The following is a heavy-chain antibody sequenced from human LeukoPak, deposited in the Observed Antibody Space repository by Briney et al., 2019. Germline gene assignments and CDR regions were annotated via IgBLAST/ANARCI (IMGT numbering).Heavy chain of an antibody. Sequence: GSLRLSCVASGFTFSSYAMSWVRQAPGKGLEWVSVISGSGGNTYYADSVKGRFTISRDNSKNTLYLQMNSLRAEDTAVYYCAKPRDGYNMFVDWGQGTLVTVSS. D-gene: IGHD5-24*01. CDR1: GFTFSSYA. CDR2: ISGSGGNT. CDR3: AKPRDGYNMFVD. J-gene: IGHJ4*02. V-gene: IGHV3-23*01.